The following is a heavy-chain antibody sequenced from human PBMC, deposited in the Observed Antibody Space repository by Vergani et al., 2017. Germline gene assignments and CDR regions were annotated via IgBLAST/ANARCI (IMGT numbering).Heavy chain of an antibody. D-gene: IGHD3-22*01. CDR2: INPSGGST. V-gene: IGHV1-46*01. Sequence: QVQLVQSGAEVKKPGASVKVSCKASGYTFTSYYMHWVRQAPGQGLDWMGIINPSGGSTSYTQKFQGRVTMPKEPSTSTVYMELSSLRSEDTAVYYCARDAHYYYDSSGYYRYYYYYMDVWGKGTTVTVSS. CDR3: ARDAHYYYDSSGYYRYYYYYMDV. CDR1: GYTFTSYY. J-gene: IGHJ6*03.